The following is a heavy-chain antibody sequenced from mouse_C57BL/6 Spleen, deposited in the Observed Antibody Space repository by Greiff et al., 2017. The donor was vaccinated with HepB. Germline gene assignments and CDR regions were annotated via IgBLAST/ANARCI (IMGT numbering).Heavy chain of an antibody. Sequence: QVQLQQSGAELARPGASVKLSCKASGYTLTSYGISWVKQSTGQGLEWIGEIYPRSGNTYYNEKFKGKGTLTADKSASTAYMEHRSLTSEYSAVYFCARRPRYCSSFYYAVDGWGPGTSVTVSS. CDR2: IYPRSGNT. CDR3: ARRPRYCSSFYYAVDG. CDR1: GYTLTSYG. D-gene: IGHD1-1*01. J-gene: IGHJ4*01. V-gene: IGHV1-81*01.